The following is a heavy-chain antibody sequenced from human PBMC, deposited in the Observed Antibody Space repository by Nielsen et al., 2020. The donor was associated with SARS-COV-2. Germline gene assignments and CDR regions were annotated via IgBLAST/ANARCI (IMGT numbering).Heavy chain of an antibody. Sequence: ASVKVSCKASGYTFTSYAMSWVRQAPGQGLEWMGWINTNTRIPTYAQGFTGRFVFSLDTSVRTAYLQISSLKTEDTAMYYCATSPHYGSSFDYWGQGTLVTVSP. V-gene: IGHV7-4-1*02. D-gene: IGHD3-10*01. J-gene: IGHJ4*02. CDR1: GYTFTSYA. CDR3: ATSPHYGSSFDY. CDR2: INTNTRIP.